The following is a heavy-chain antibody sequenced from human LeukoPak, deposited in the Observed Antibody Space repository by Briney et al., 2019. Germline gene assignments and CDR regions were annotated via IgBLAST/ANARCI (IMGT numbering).Heavy chain of an antibody. CDR3: ARDSRASRFYYYMDV. D-gene: IGHD1-26*01. Sequence: GGSLRLSCAASGFTFSSYWMSWVRQAPGKGLEWVANIEQDGSEKYYVDSVKGRFTISRDNAKNSLYLQMNSLRAEDTAVYYCARDSRASRFYYYMDVWGKGTTVTVSS. V-gene: IGHV3-7*01. CDR1: GFTFSSYW. CDR2: IEQDGSEK. J-gene: IGHJ6*03.